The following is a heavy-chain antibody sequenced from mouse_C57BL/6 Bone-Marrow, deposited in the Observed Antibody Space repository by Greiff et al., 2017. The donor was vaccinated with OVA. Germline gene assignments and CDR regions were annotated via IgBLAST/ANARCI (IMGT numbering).Heavy chain of an antibody. V-gene: IGHV2-9-1*01. Sequence: QVQLQQSGPGLVAPSQSLSITCTVSGFSLTSYAISWVRQPPGKGLEWLGVIWTGGGTNYNSALKSRLSISKDNSKSQVFLKMNSLQTDDTARYYCARKWDDYDDCAMDYWGQGTSVTVSS. D-gene: IGHD2-4*01. CDR1: GFSLTSYA. J-gene: IGHJ4*01. CDR2: IWTGGGT. CDR3: ARKWDDYDDCAMDY.